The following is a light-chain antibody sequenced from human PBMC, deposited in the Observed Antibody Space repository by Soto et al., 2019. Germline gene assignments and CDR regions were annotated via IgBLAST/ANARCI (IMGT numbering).Light chain of an antibody. Sequence: DIQMTHSLSTLSASVGDRVTITCRASQSISSWLAWYQQKPGKAPKLLIYQASSLQSGVPSRFSGIGSGTDFTLSISSLQPEDFTTYYCQQSYSGLLPSGG. CDR1: QSISSW. J-gene: IGKJ4*01. V-gene: IGKV1-5*03. CDR2: QAS. CDR3: QQSYSGLLP.